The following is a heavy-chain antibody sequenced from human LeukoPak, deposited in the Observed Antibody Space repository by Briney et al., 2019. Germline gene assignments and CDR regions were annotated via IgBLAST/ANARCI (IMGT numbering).Heavy chain of an antibody. D-gene: IGHD4-23*01. CDR2: ISGSGGST. V-gene: IGHV3-23*01. Sequence: GGSLRLSCAASGFTFSAYAMSWVRQAPGKGLEWVSGISGSGGSTYYADSVKGRFTISRDNSKKTLYLQMDSLRAEDTALYYCAKPSMTTVVTPLDYWAQGTLVTVSS. J-gene: IGHJ4*02. CDR1: GFTFSAYA. CDR3: AKPSMTTVVTPLDY.